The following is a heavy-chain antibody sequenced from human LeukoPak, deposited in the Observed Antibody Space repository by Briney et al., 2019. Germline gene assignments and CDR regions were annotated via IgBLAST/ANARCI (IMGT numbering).Heavy chain of an antibody. CDR1: GRSISRYY. CDR3: ARDSNLVGSNYYYYGMDV. CDR2: IYTSGST. D-gene: IGHD1-26*01. V-gene: IGHV4-4*07. Sequence: SETVSLTGTGSGRSISRYYWSSIRQPAGKGLEWLGRIYTSGSTNYNPSLKSRVPMSVDTSKNHFSLKLSSVTAADTAVYYCARDSNLVGSNYYYYGMDVWGQGTTVTVSS. J-gene: IGHJ6*02.